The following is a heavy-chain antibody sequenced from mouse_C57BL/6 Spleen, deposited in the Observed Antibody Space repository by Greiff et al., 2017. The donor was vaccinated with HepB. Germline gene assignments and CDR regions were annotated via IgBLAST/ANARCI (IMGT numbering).Heavy chain of an antibody. CDR2: IYPGDGDT. D-gene: IGHD4-1*01. V-gene: IGHV1-80*01. J-gene: IGHJ2*01. CDR1: GYAFSSYW. Sequence: QVQLQQSGAELVKPGASVKISCKASGYAFSSYWMNWVKQRPGKGLEWIGQIYPGDGDTNYNGKFKGKATLTADKSSSTAYMQRSSLTSEDSAVYFCARSAALGRAVFDYWGQGTTLTVSS. CDR3: ARSAALGRAVFDY.